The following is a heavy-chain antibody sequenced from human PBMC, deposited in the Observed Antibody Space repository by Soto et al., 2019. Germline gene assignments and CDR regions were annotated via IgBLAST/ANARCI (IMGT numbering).Heavy chain of an antibody. V-gene: IGHV4-31*03. J-gene: IGHJ6*03. CDR1: GGSISSGGYY. CDR3: ARDRAARASYYMDV. Sequence: QVQLQESGPGLVKPSQTLSLTCTVSGGSISSGGYYWSWIRQHPWKGLEWIGYIYYSGSTYYNPSLKSRVTISVDTSKNQFSLKLSSVTAADTAVYYCARDRAARASYYMDVWGKGTTVTVSS. CDR2: IYYSGST. D-gene: IGHD6-6*01.